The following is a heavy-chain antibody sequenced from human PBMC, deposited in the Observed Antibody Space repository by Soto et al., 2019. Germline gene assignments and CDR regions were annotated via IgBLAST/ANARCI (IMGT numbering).Heavy chain of an antibody. CDR3: ARDLLYCSSTSCPPAGGMDV. CDR2: ISAYNGNT. J-gene: IGHJ6*02. Sequence: QVQLMQSGAEVKKPGASVKVSCKASGYTFTSYGISWVRQAPGQGLEWMGWISAYNGNTNYAQKLQGRVTMTTDTSTSTAYMELRSLRSDDTAVYYCARDLLYCSSTSCPPAGGMDVWGQGTTVTVSS. CDR1: GYTFTSYG. D-gene: IGHD2-2*01. V-gene: IGHV1-18*04.